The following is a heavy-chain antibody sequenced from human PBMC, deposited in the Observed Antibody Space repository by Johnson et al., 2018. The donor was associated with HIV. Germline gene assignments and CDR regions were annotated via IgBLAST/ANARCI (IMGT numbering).Heavy chain of an antibody. CDR1: EFTFSSYD. J-gene: IGHJ3*02. CDR3: ARDQGELRRTHAFDI. CDR2: IGTAGDT. V-gene: IGHV3-13*01. D-gene: IGHD1-14*01. Sequence: VQLVESGGGLVQPGGSVRLSCAASEFTFSSYDMHWVRQATGKGLEWVSAIGTAGDTYYPGSVKGRFTISRENSKNTLYLQMNSLRHEDTAVYYCARDQGELRRTHAFDIWGQGTMVTVSS.